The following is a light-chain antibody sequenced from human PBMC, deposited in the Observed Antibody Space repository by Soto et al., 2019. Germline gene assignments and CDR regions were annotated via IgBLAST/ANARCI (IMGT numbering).Light chain of an antibody. V-gene: IGLV2-8*01. CDR1: SSDVGSYNL. J-gene: IGLJ1*01. Sequence: QSALTQPASVSGSPGQSITISCTGTSSDVGSYNLVSWYQQHPGKAPKLMIYEVSKRPSGVPDRFSGSKSGNTASLTVSGLQAEDEADYYCSSYAGSNNFVFAPGTKLTVL. CDR3: SSYAGSNNFV. CDR2: EVS.